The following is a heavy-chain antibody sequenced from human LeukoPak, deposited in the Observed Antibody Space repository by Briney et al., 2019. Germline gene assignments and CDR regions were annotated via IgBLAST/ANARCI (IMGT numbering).Heavy chain of an antibody. V-gene: IGHV1-2*02. CDR1: GYTFTDYY. J-gene: IGHJ6*02. CDR3: ARVGYYYYGMDV. Sequence: ASVKVSRKASGYTFTDYYMHWVRQAPGQGLEWMGWINPNSGATNYAQKFQGRVTMTRDTSISTAYMELSRLRSDDTAVYYCARVGYYYYGMDVWGQGTTVTVSS. CDR2: INPNSGAT.